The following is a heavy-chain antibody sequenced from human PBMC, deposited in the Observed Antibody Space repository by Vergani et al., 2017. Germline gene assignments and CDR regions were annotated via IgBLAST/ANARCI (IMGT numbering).Heavy chain of an antibody. V-gene: IGHV1-69*01. D-gene: IGHD2-2*02. Sequence: QVQLVQSGAEVKKPGSSVKVSCKASGGTFSSYAISWVRQAPGQGLEWMGGIIPIFGTANYAQKFQGRVTITADESTGTAYMELSSLRSEDTAVYYCASNYCSSTCCYTEGGGYMAVWDEGPTVTVSS. J-gene: IGHJ6*03. CDR1: GGTFSSYA. CDR3: ASNYCSSTCCYTEGGGYMAV. CDR2: IIPIFGTA.